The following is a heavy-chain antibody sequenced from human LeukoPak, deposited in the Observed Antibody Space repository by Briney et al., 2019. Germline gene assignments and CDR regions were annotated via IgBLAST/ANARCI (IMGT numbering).Heavy chain of an antibody. J-gene: IGHJ4*02. CDR1: GFTFSSYG. CDR2: ISYDGSNK. D-gene: IGHD3-9*01. Sequence: PGGSLRLSCAASGFTFSSYGMHWVRQAPGKGLEGVAVISYDGSNKYYADSVKGRFTTSRDNSKNTLYLQMNSLRAEDTAVYYCAKDRVGGILTGYIDYWGQGTLVTVSS. V-gene: IGHV3-30*18. CDR3: AKDRVGGILTGYIDY.